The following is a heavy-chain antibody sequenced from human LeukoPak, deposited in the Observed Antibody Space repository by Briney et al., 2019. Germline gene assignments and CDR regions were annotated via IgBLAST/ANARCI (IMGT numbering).Heavy chain of an antibody. CDR3: ATEMPHKQWLFDY. J-gene: IGHJ4*02. CDR1: GYTLTELS. CDR2: FDPEDGET. Sequence: ASVKVSCKLSGYTLTELSMNWVRQAPGKGLEWMGGFDPEDGETIYAQKFQGRVTMTEDTSTDTAYMELSSLRSEDTAVYYCATEMPHKQWLFDYWGQGTLVTVSS. V-gene: IGHV1-24*01. D-gene: IGHD6-19*01.